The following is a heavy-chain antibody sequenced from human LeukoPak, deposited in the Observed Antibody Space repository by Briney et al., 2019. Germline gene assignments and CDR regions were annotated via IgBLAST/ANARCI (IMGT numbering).Heavy chain of an antibody. J-gene: IGHJ4*02. CDR1: GFTFSSYG. D-gene: IGHD3-3*01. CDR3: AKDRGFWSGEDYFDY. CDR2: IRYDGSNK. V-gene: IGHV3-30*02. Sequence: GGSLRLSCAASGFTFSSYGMHGVRQAPGKGLEWVAFIRYDGSNKYYADSVKGRFTISRDNSKNTLYLQMNSLRAEDTAVYYCAKDRGFWSGEDYFDYWGQGTLVTVSS.